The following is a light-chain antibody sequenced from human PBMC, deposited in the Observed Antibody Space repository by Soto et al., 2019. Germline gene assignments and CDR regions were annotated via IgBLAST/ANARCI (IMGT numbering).Light chain of an antibody. CDR1: QSVSSY. J-gene: IGKJ4*01. CDR3: QQRSNGLT. V-gene: IGKV3-11*01. Sequence: EIVLTQSPATLSLSPGERATLSCRASQSVSSYLAWYQQKPGQAPRLLIYDASNRATGIPARFSGSGSGTDFTLTISPLEPEDFAVYYCQQRSNGLTFGGGTNVEIK. CDR2: DAS.